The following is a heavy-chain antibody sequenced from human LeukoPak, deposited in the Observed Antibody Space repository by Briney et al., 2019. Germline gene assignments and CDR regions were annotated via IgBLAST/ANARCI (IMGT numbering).Heavy chain of an antibody. V-gene: IGHV3-23*01. D-gene: IGHD3-10*01. CDR3: AKVSGDDYYYYYMDV. CDR2: ISGSGGST. CDR1: GFTFSSYA. J-gene: IGHJ6*03. Sequence: GGSLRLSCAASGFTFSSYAMSWVRQAPGKGLEWVSAISGSGGSTYNADSVKGRFTISRDNSKNTLFLQMNSLRAEDTAVYYCAKVSGDDYYYYYMDVWGKGTTVTISS.